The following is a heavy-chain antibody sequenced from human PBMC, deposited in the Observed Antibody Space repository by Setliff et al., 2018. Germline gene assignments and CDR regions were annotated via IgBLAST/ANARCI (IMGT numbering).Heavy chain of an antibody. CDR2: IIPILETT. CDR3: ARWNGSGYFFY. V-gene: IGHV1-69*11. CDR1: GGAFSNYG. D-gene: IGHD3-3*01. Sequence: GASVKVSCKVSGGAFSNYGLSWVRQAPGQGLVWMGRIIPILETTNYAQNFQGRVSITADESTRTAYMELSSLTFDDTAVYYCARWNGSGYFFYWGQGTWVTVS. J-gene: IGHJ4*02.